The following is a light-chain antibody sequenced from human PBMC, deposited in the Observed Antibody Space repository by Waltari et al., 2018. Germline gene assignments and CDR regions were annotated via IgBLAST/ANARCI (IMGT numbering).Light chain of an antibody. CDR3: QQYTDWQYT. V-gene: IGKV3-15*01. CDR1: QSVGTN. CDR2: HAS. Sequence: IVMTQSAATLSLSHGERDALSCRASQSVGTNLVWYQQKPGQAPRLLIFHASIRATGIAARFSGSGSGTEFTLTISSLQSEDFAVYYCQQYTDWQYTFGQGTKLEIK. J-gene: IGKJ2*01.